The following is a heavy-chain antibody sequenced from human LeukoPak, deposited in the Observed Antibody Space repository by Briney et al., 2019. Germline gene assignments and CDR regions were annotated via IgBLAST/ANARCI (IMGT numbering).Heavy chain of an antibody. D-gene: IGHD4-11*01. V-gene: IGHV3-72*01. CDR1: GFTSSYHY. J-gene: IGHJ3*02. CDR3: ARTARDADYPYDPFDI. CDR2: TRNKEKGYST. Sequence: GGSLRLSCAASGFTSSYHYMDWVRQAPGKGLEWVGRTRNKEKGYSTEYAASAKNRFIISSDESRNTVFLQMNNLQIEDTAVYYCARTARDADYPYDPFDIWGQGTMVTVSS.